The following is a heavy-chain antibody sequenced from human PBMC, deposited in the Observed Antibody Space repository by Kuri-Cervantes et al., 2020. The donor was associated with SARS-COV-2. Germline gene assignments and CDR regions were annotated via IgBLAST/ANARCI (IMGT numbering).Heavy chain of an antibody. D-gene: IGHD2-21*01. V-gene: IGHV3-30*18. CDR2: ISHDGKNK. J-gene: IGHJ4*02. Sequence: GGSLRLSCAASGFNFSRTDMHWVRQAPGKGLEWVAVISHDGKNKRCIASGKGRFTASRDNSQNTLYLHMKSLRSEDTAMYYCAKDRVGVQDFWGQGTPVTVSS. CDR3: AKDRVGVQDF. CDR1: GFNFSRTD.